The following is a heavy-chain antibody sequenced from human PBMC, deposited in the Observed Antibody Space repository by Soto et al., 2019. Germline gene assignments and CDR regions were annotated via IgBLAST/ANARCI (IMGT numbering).Heavy chain of an antibody. V-gene: IGHV1-3*01. CDR2: INAGNGNT. Sequence: QVQLVQSGAEVKKPGASVKVSCKASGYTFTIYAMHWVRQAPGQRLEWMGWINAGNGNTKYSQKFQGRVTINRDTSASTAYXXLRSLRSEDTAVXXCARDLVMDVWGQGTPVTVSS. J-gene: IGHJ6*02. CDR1: GYTFTIYA. CDR3: ARDLVMDV. D-gene: IGHD2-8*02.